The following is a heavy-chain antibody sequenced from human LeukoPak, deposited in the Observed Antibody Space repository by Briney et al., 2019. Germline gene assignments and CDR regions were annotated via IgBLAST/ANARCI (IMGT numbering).Heavy chain of an antibody. D-gene: IGHD4-17*01. Sequence: GGSLRLSCAASGFTFSGSAMHWVRQASGKGLEGVGRIRNKANSYETAYAASVKGRFTISRDDSKNTAYLQMNSLKTEDTAVYYCTRPDYGDYDYWGQGTLVTVSS. J-gene: IGHJ4*02. CDR1: GFTFSGSA. CDR3: TRPDYGDYDY. V-gene: IGHV3-73*01. CDR2: IRNKANSYET.